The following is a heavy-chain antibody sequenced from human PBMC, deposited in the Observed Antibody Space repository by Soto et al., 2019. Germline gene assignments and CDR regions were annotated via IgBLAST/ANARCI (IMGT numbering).Heavy chain of an antibody. CDR2: IIPIFGTA. CDR1: GGTFNSYA. Sequence: QVQLVQSGAEVKKPGSSVKVSCKASGGTFNSYAISWVRQAPGQGLEWMGGIIPIFGTANYAQKFQGRVTITADESTSTAYMELSSLRSEDTAVYYCARDQRDYYDSSGYYYGYYYGMDVWGQGTTVTVS. J-gene: IGHJ6*02. CDR3: ARDQRDYYDSSGYYYGYYYGMDV. D-gene: IGHD3-22*01. V-gene: IGHV1-69*01.